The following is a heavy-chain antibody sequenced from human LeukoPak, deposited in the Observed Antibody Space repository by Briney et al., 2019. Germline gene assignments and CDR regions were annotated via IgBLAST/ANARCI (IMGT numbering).Heavy chain of an antibody. CDR3: TRRGDKHYDSSGGDF. Sequence: GGSLRLSCAASGFTFSGSAMRWVRQASGKGLELVGRIRRTANNYATAYCASLKGRFTISRDDSKNTAYLQMNSLETEDTAVYYCTRRGDKHYDSSGGDFWGQGTLVTVSS. V-gene: IGHV3-73*01. CDR2: IRRTANNYAT. J-gene: IGHJ4*02. CDR1: GFTFSGSA. D-gene: IGHD3-22*01.